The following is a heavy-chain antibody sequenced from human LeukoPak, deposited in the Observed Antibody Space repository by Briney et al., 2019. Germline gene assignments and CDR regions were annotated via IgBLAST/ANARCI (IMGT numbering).Heavy chain of an antibody. Sequence: SETLSLTCTVSGGSISNYYWNWIRQPPGKGLEWIGYIYYTGSTNYNPSLKSRVTMSVDTSKNQFSLNLQSVTPEDTAVYYCARDLSDYWGQGTLVTVSS. J-gene: IGHJ4*02. V-gene: IGHV4-59*01. CDR2: IYYTGST. CDR3: ARDLSDY. D-gene: IGHD2/OR15-2a*01. CDR1: GGSISNYY.